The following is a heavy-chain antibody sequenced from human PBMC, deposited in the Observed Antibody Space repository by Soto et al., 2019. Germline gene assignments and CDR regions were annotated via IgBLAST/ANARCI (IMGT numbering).Heavy chain of an antibody. Sequence: EVQLVESGGGLVQPGGSLRLSCAASGFIFSSYDMHWVRQAPGKGLEWVSVIGPAGDTFYPGSVKGRFTISRENAKNSLYLQMNSLRAGDTAVYYCARGLYYSASGSRGLGWLDVWGKGTTVTVSS. D-gene: IGHD3-10*01. CDR1: GFIFSSYD. J-gene: IGHJ6*04. V-gene: IGHV3-13*01. CDR2: IGPAGDT. CDR3: ARGLYYSASGSRGLGWLDV.